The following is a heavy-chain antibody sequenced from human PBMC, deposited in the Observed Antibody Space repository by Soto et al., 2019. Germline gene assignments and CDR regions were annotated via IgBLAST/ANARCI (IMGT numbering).Heavy chain of an antibody. V-gene: IGHV3-30*18. CDR2: ISYDGSNK. J-gene: IGHJ6*02. CDR3: AKEIGGSGRYFGYYYGMDV. Sequence: PGGSLRLSCAASGFTFSSYGMHWVRQAPGKGLEWVAVISYDGSNKYYADSVKGRFTISRDNSKNTLYLQMNSLRAEDTAVYYCAKEIGGSGRYFGYYYGMDVWGQGTTVTVSS. D-gene: IGHD3-10*01. CDR1: GFTFSSYG.